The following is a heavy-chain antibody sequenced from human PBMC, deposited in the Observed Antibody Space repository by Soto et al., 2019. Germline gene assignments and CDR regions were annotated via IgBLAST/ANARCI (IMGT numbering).Heavy chain of an antibody. J-gene: IGHJ6*02. Sequence: ESGPTLVNPTQTLTLTCTFSGFSLSTSGMCVSWIRQPPGKALEWLALIDWDDDKYYSTSLKTRLTISKDTSKNQVVLTMTNMDPVDTATYYCARIQQPEASYYYGMDVWGQGTTVTVSS. V-gene: IGHV2-70*01. CDR3: ARIQQPEASYYYGMDV. CDR2: IDWDDDK. D-gene: IGHD6-13*01. CDR1: GFSLSTSGMC.